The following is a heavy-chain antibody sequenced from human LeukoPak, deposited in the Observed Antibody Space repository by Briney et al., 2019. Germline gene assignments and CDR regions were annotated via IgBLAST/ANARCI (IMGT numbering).Heavy chain of an antibody. CDR1: GFTVSGNY. CDR2: IYSGGST. CDR3: AKDLKFLEWLRPMPDAFDI. D-gene: IGHD3-3*01. V-gene: IGHV3-53*01. J-gene: IGHJ3*02. Sequence: GGSLRLSCAASGFTVSGNYMSWVRQAPGKGLEWVSVIYSGGSTYYADSVKGRFTISRDNSKNTLYLQMNSLRAEDTAVYYCAKDLKFLEWLRPMPDAFDIWGQGTMVTVSS.